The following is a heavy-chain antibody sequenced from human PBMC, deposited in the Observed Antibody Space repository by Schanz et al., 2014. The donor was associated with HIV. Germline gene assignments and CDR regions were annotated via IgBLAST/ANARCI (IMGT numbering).Heavy chain of an antibody. D-gene: IGHD3-9*01. V-gene: IGHV3-33*01. J-gene: IGHJ4*02. Sequence: QVHLVESGGGVVQPGTSLRLSCAASGFTFSNYAIHWVRQAPGKGLEGVTLIWNDGTSKYYADSVKGRFTISRDNSKSTLYLQMNSLRAEDTAVYYCARDAARYFDWSYYFDFWGQGTLVIVSS. CDR2: IWNDGTSK. CDR1: GFTFSNYA. CDR3: ARDAARYFDWSYYFDF.